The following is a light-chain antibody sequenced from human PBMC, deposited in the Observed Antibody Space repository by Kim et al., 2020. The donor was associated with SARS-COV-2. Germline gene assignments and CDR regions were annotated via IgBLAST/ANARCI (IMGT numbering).Light chain of an antibody. CDR3: QQYNNSPYT. CDR1: QSVSSNY. CDR2: GAS. V-gene: IGKV3-20*01. Sequence: LSPGEGATLSGRASQSVSSNYLAWYQQKPGQAPRLLIYGASSRATGIPDRFSGSGSGTDFTLTITRLEPEDSAVYYCQQYNNSPYTFGQGTKLEI. J-gene: IGKJ2*01.